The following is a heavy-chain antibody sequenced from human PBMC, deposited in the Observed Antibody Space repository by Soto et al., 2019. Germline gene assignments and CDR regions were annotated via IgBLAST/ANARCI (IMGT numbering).Heavy chain of an antibody. CDR3: ASQGSSGNYYGMDV. J-gene: IGHJ6*02. CDR2: IWYDGSNK. D-gene: IGHD1-26*01. CDR1: GFTFSSYG. Sequence: GGSLRLSCAASGFTFSSYGMHWVRQAPGKGLEWVAVIWYDGSNKYYADSVKGRYTISRDNSKNTLYLQMNSLRAEDTAVYYCASQGSSGNYYGMDVWGQGTTVTVSS. V-gene: IGHV3-33*01.